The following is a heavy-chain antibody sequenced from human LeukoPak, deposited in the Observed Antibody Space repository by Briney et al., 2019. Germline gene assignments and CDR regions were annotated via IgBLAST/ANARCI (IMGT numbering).Heavy chain of an antibody. Sequence: GGSLRPSCAASGFTFSSYSMNWFRQAPGKGLEWVSSISSSSSYIYYADSVKGRFTISRDNAKNSLYLQMNSLRAEDTAVYYCARDGASITMIVVVISYFDYWGQGTLVTVSS. CDR1: GFTFSSYS. CDR2: ISSSSSYI. D-gene: IGHD3-22*01. J-gene: IGHJ4*02. V-gene: IGHV3-21*01. CDR3: ARDGASITMIVVVISYFDY.